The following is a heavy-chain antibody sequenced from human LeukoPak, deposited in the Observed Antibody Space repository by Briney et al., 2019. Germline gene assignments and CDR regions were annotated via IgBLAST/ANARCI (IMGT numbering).Heavy chain of an antibody. D-gene: IGHD2-2*01. Sequence: GGSLRLSCAASGVTLSSEWMRWVRQAPGKGLEWGAKIKQDGSEKYYVDSVKGRFTISRDNAKNSLYLQMNSLRAEDTAVYYCARYYCTSTTCYLFDYWGQGTLVTVSS. CDR1: GVTLSSEW. J-gene: IGHJ4*02. V-gene: IGHV3-7*03. CDR2: IKQDGSEK. CDR3: ARYYCTSTTCYLFDY.